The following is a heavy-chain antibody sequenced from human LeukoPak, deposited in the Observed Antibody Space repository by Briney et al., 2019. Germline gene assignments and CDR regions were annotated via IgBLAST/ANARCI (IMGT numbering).Heavy chain of an antibody. J-gene: IGHJ3*02. CDR3: ARDAVLRYFDWLPGDAFDI. V-gene: IGHV3-7*01. Sequence: GSLRLSCAASGFTFSSYWMTWVRQAPGKGLEWVANIKQDGTEKYYVDSMRGRFTISRDNAKNSLYLQMNSLKAEDTAVYYCARDAVLRYFDWLPGDAFDIWGQGTMVTVSS. D-gene: IGHD3-9*01. CDR2: IKQDGTEK. CDR1: GFTFSSYW.